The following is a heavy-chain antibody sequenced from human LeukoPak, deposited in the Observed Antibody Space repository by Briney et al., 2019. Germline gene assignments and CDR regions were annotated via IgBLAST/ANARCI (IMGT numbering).Heavy chain of an antibody. CDR2: IKQDGSEK. D-gene: IGHD3-10*01. CDR1: GFTLSTYW. Sequence: GGSLRLSCAASGFTLSTYWMSWVRQAPGKGLEWVANIKQDGSEKYYVDSVKGRFTISRDNAKNSLYLQMNSLRVEDTAVYYCAKVAKYYYGSETHYFFDYWGQGTLVTASS. V-gene: IGHV3-7*01. J-gene: IGHJ4*02. CDR3: AKVAKYYYGSETHYFFDY.